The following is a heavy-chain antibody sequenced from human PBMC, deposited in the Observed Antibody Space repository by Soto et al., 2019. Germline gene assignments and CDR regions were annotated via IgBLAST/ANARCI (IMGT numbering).Heavy chain of an antibody. J-gene: IGHJ5*02. CDR2: INPSGGST. CDR3: AIHGCATVTTDTRFDT. V-gene: IGHV1-46*01. D-gene: IGHD4-17*01. Sequence: ASVKVSCKASGYTFTSYYMHWVQQAPGQGLEWMGIINPSGGSTSYAQKFQGRVTMTRDTSTSTAYMELSSLRAEDTAVYYCAIHGCATVTTDTRFDTWGQGTLVTVSP. CDR1: GYTFTSYY.